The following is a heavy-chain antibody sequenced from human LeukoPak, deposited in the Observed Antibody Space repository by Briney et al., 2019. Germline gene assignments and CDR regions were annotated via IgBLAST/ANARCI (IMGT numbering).Heavy chain of an antibody. V-gene: IGHV3-23*01. CDR1: GFTFSSYA. CDR3: AKDHQFLEWLSTYYYYYYMDV. D-gene: IGHD3-3*01. CDR2: ISGSGGST. J-gene: IGHJ6*03. Sequence: QPGGSLRLSCAASGFTFSSYAMSWVRQAPGKGLEWVSAISGSGGSTYYADAVKGLFTISRDNSKNTLYLQMNSLRAEDTAVDYCAKDHQFLEWLSTYYYYYYMDVWGKGTTVTVSS.